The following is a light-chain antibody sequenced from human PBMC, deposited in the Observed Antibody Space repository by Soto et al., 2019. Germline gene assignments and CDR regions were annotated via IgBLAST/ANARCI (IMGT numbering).Light chain of an antibody. CDR3: QHYDGSPRT. CDR1: QTVNSDY. Sequence: ETVLTQSPGTVSLSPGERATLSCTTSQTVNSDYLAWYQQKPGQAPRLLIYGVFNRATGIPDRFSGSGSGTYFTLTISGLEPEESAVYDCQHYDGSPRTVGQGTNLEI. CDR2: GVF. J-gene: IGKJ2*01. V-gene: IGKV3-20*01.